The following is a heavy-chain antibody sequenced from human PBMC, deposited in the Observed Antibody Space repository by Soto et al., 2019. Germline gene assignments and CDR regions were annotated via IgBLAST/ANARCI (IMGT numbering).Heavy chain of an antibody. CDR1: GYSFSSYD. V-gene: IGHV1-8*01. CDR3: ARGAQGPLDYYYYYYYMDV. J-gene: IGHJ6*03. CDR2: MNPKRGNT. Sequence: ASVRVSGKGAGYSFSSYDINWVRKATGQGRERMGWMNPKRGNTGYAQKFQARVTLTMNTSISAAYMELSSLRSEDTAVYYCARGAQGPLDYYYYYYYMDVWGKGTTVTVSS.